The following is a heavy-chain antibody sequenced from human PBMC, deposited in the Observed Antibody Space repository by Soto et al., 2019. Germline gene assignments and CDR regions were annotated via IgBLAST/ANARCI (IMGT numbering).Heavy chain of an antibody. D-gene: IGHD5-18*01. Sequence: SETLSLTCTVSGGSISSSSYYWGWIRQPPGKGLEWIGSIYYSGSTYYNPSLKSRVTISVGTSKNQFSLKLSSVTAADTAVYYCANRGYSYGAFDYWGQGTLVTVSS. CDR3: ANRGYSYGAFDY. CDR1: GGSISSSSYY. V-gene: IGHV4-39*01. CDR2: IYYSGST. J-gene: IGHJ4*02.